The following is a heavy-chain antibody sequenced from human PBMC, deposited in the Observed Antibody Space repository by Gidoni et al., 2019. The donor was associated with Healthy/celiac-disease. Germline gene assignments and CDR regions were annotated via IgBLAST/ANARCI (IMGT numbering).Heavy chain of an antibody. CDR3: ARQGGTTSGNWFDP. D-gene: IGHD1-7*01. J-gene: IGHJ5*02. V-gene: IGHV4-39*01. Sequence: QLQLQESGPGLVKPSETLSLTCTVSGGPISSSSYYWGWIRQPPGKGLEWIGSIYYSGSTYYNPSLKSRVTISVDTSKNQFSLKLSSVTAADTAVYYCARQGGTTSGNWFDPWGQGTLVTVSS. CDR1: GGPISSSSYY. CDR2: IYYSGST.